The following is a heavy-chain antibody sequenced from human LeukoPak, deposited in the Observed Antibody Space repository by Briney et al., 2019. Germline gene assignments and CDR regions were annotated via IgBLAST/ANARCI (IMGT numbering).Heavy chain of an antibody. V-gene: IGHV3-23*01. J-gene: IGHJ3*02. CDR1: GFTFSTYA. CDR2: MSGSGSNT. Sequence: GGSLRLSCAVSGFTFSTYAMSWVRQAPGEGLEWVAGMSGSGSNTFDADSVKGRFTISRDNSKNTLFLQMNSLRAEETALYYCEKDYRMIAFGGVIGIDAFDIWGEGTMVTVS. CDR3: EKDYRMIAFGGVIGIDAFDI. D-gene: IGHD3-16*02.